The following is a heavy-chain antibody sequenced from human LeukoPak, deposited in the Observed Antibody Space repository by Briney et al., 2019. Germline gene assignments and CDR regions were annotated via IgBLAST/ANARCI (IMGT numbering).Heavy chain of an antibody. Sequence: GGSLRLSCAASGFTFSSYSMNWVRQAPGKGLEWVSYIRSSSSTIYYADSVKGRFTISRDNAKNSLYLQMNSLRAEDTAVYYCARPLRLGESQVRWGQGTLVTVHS. CDR2: IRSSSSTI. J-gene: IGHJ4*02. D-gene: IGHD3-16*01. CDR3: ARPLRLGESQVR. CDR1: GFTFSSYS. V-gene: IGHV3-48*01.